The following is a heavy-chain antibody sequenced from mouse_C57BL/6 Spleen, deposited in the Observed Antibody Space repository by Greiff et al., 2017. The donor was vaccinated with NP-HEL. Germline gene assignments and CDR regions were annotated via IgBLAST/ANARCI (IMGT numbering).Heavy chain of an antibody. CDR1: GYTFTTYP. D-gene: IGHD1-1*01. Sequence: VKLQESGAELVKPGASVKMSCKASGYTFTTYPIEWMKQNHGKSLEWIGNFHPYNDDTKYNEKFKGKATLTVEKSSSTVYLELSRLTSDDSAVYYCARRNYYGSSIYAMDYWGQGTSVTVSS. CDR3: ARRNYYGSSIYAMDY. J-gene: IGHJ4*01. V-gene: IGHV1-47*01. CDR2: FHPYNDDT.